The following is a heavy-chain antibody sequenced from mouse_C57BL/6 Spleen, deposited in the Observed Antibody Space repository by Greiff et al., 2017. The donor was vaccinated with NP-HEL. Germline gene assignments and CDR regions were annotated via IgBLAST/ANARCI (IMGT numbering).Heavy chain of an antibody. J-gene: IGHJ3*01. CDR3: ARGDYYGSSSLFAY. Sequence: QVQLQQPGAELVKPGASVKLSCKASGYTFTSYWMQWVKQRPGQGLEWIGEIDPSDSYTNYNQKFKGKATLTVYTSSSTAYMQLSSLTSEDSAVYYCARGDYYGSSSLFAYWGQGTLVTVSA. D-gene: IGHD1-1*01. CDR1: GYTFTSYW. CDR2: IDPSDSYT. V-gene: IGHV1-50*01.